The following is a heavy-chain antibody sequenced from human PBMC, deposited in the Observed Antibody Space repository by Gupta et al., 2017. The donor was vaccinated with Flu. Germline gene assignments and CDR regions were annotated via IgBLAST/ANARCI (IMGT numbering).Heavy chain of an antibody. CDR3: ARQGIAVAGSRLDWYFDL. Sequence: EVQLVQSGAEVKKPGESLKISCKGSGYSFTSYWIGWVRQMPGKGLEWMGIIYPGDSDTRYSPSFQGQVTISAGKSISTAYLQWSSLKASDTAMYYCARQGIAVAGSRLDWYFDLWGRGTLVTVSS. J-gene: IGHJ2*01. CDR1: GYSFTSYW. CDR2: IYPGDSDT. V-gene: IGHV5-51*01. D-gene: IGHD6-19*01.